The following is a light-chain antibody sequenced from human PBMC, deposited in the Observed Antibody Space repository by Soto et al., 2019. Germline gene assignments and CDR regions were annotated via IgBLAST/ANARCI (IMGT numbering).Light chain of an antibody. CDR2: EVS. CDR1: SSDVGGYNY. J-gene: IGLJ2*01. CDR3: SSYTNNSPLGI. Sequence: QSALTQPASVSGSPGQSITISCTGTSSDVGGYNYVAWYHQHPDKAPKLMIFEVSNRPSGVSNRFSGSKSGNTASLTISGLQPEDEGTYYCSSYTNNSPLGIFGGGTKLTVL. V-gene: IGLV2-14*01.